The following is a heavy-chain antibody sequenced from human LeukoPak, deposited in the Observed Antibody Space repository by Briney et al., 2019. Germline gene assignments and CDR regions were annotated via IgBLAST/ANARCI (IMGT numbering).Heavy chain of an antibody. V-gene: IGHV1-46*01. D-gene: IGHD3-22*01. Sequence: ASVKVSCKASGYTFTSYYMHWVRQAPGQGLEWMGIINPSGGSTSYAQKFQGRVTMTRDMSTSTVYMELRSLRSDDTAVYYCARGSPTYYYDSTGYAYWGQGTLITVSS. CDR1: GYTFTSYY. J-gene: IGHJ4*02. CDR3: ARGSPTYYYDSTGYAY. CDR2: INPSGGST.